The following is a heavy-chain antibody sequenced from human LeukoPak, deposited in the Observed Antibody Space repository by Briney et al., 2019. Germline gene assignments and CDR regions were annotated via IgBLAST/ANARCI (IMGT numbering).Heavy chain of an antibody. CDR3: ARHQFNYDSRGDALDI. CDR1: GGSISSYY. Sequence: SETLSLTCTVSGGSISSYYWSWIRQPPGKGLEWIGYIYYSGSTNYNPSLKSRVTISVDTSKNQFSLKLSSVTAADTAVYYCARHQFNYDSRGDALDIWGQGTMATVSS. D-gene: IGHD3-22*01. CDR2: IYYSGST. J-gene: IGHJ3*02. V-gene: IGHV4-59*08.